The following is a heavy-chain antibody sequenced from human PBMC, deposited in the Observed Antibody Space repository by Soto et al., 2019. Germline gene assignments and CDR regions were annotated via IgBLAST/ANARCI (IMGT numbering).Heavy chain of an antibody. V-gene: IGHV1-18*04. CDR3: AILPHDLSEYDY. CDR1: GYPFTDYG. D-gene: IGHD2-15*01. CDR2: ISTYTGDT. Sequence: SAKVPCKGSGYPFTDYGILWLRQAPGQGLEWVAWISTYTGDTSYAQKIQDRVTLSRDISTRTVYMELRSLRSDDTAIYYCAILPHDLSEYDYWR. J-gene: IGHJ4*01.